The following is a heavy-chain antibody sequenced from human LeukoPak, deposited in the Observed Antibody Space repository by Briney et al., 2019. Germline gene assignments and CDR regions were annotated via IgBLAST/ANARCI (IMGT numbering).Heavy chain of an antibody. CDR3: VRDTGGIGSYPDY. CDR2: IKQDGSEK. J-gene: IGHJ4*02. CDR1: GFTFSNYW. Sequence: GGSPRLSCAASGFTFSNYWMTWVRQAPGRELEWVANIKQDGSEKYYVDSVRGRFTISRDNAKNSVYLQVNNLRVEDSAVYYCVRDTGGIGSYPDYWGQGTLVTVSS. V-gene: IGHV3-7*01. D-gene: IGHD1-26*01.